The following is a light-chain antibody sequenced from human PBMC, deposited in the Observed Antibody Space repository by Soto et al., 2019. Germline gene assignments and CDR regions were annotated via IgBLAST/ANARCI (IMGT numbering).Light chain of an antibody. Sequence: EIVLTQSPATLSVSPGERVTLSCMASQSVSSSLAWYQQKPGQAPRLIIYGASTRATGIPARFSGSGSGTACTLTISSLQSEDFAVYYCQQYNNWPETLGQGTKVDIK. J-gene: IGKJ1*01. CDR3: QQYNNWPET. CDR2: GAS. CDR1: QSVSSS. V-gene: IGKV3-15*01.